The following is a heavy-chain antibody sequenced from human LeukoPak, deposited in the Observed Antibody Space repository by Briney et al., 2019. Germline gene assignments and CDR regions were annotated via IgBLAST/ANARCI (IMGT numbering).Heavy chain of an antibody. CDR2: ISYDGSNK. D-gene: IGHD2-15*01. CDR1: GFTFSTYG. CDR3: AQDTLRSEDLPDY. J-gene: IGHJ4*02. Sequence: PGGSLRLSCAASGFTFSTYGMQWVRQAPGKGLEWVADISYDGSNKYYADSVKGRFTISRDNSKNSLYLQMNSLRTEDTALYYCAQDTLRSEDLPDYWGQGTLVTVSS. V-gene: IGHV3-30*18.